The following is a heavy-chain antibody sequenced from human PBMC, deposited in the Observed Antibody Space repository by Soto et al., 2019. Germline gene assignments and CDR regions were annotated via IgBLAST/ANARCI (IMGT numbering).Heavy chain of an antibody. D-gene: IGHD6-6*01. V-gene: IGHV1-18*01. CDR2: ISAYNGNT. J-gene: IGHJ4*02. CDR1: GYTFTNYG. CDR3: ARDRSSSSH. Sequence: GPEVKKPGASVKVSCKASGYTFTNYGISWVRQAPEQGLEWMGWISAYNGNTDYAQKFQGRVTMTTDISATTAYMELRSPRSDDTAVYYCARDRSSSSHWGQGTLVTVSS.